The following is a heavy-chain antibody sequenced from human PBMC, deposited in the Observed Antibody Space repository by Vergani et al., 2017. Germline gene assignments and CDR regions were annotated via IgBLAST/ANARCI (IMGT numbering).Heavy chain of an antibody. Sequence: QVQLVESGGGVVQPGRSLRLSCAASGFTFSSYGMHWVRQAPGKGLEWVAVIWYDGSNKYYADSVKGRFTISRDNSKNTLYLQMNSLRAEDTAVYYCARGAYCSSTSCRRGWFDPWGQGTLVTVSS. CDR1: GFTFSSYG. CDR3: ARGAYCSSTSCRRGWFDP. D-gene: IGHD2-2*01. CDR2: IWYDGSNK. V-gene: IGHV3-33*01. J-gene: IGHJ5*02.